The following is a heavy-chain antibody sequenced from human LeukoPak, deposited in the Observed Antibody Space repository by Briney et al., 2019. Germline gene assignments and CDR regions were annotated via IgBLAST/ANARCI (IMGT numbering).Heavy chain of an antibody. CDR3: ARPTKKWELND. Sequence: SETLSLTCTVSGASISSYYWSWIRQPPGKGLEWIGYIYYSGSTNYNPSLKSRVTISVDTSKNQFSLKLSSVTAADTAVYYCARPTKKWELNDWGQGTLVTVSS. CDR1: GASISSYY. D-gene: IGHD1-26*01. J-gene: IGHJ4*02. V-gene: IGHV4-59*08. CDR2: IYYSGST.